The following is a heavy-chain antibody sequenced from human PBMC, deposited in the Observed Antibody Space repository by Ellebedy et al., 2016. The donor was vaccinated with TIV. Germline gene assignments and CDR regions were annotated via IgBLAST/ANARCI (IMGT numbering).Heavy chain of an antibody. CDR2: ISTYNGHT. D-gene: IGHD2-2*01. J-gene: IGHJ6*02. CDR3: ARAPTGPDWVAPAASYGMDV. CDR1: GYTFTNFG. V-gene: IGHV1-18*01. Sequence: ASVKVSCKTSGYTFTNFGISWVRQAPGQGLQWMGWISTYNGHTNYAQELQGRVTLTTDTTTNTAYMELRSLRSADTAVYYCARAPTGPDWVAPAASYGMDVWGQGTTVTVSS.